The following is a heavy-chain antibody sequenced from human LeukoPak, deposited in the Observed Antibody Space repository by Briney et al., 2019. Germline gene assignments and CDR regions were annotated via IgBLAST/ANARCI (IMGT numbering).Heavy chain of an antibody. D-gene: IGHD3-10*01. CDR3: ATGPFDYGSGSPFYWFDP. Sequence: ASVKVSCKVSGYTLTELSMHWVRQAPGKGLEWMGGFDPEDGETIYAQKFQGRVTMTEDTSTDTAYMELSSLRSEDTAVYYCATGPFDYGSGSPFYWFDPWGQGTPVTVSS. J-gene: IGHJ5*02. V-gene: IGHV1-24*01. CDR2: FDPEDGET. CDR1: GYTLTELS.